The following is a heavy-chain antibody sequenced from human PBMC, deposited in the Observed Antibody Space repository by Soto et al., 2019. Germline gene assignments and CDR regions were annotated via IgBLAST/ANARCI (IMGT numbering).Heavy chain of an antibody. CDR3: ARHDYADSIFAL. CDR1: GGSFSGYY. D-gene: IGHD4-17*01. J-gene: IGHJ3*01. CDR2: INHSGST. V-gene: IGHV4-34*01. Sequence: SETLSLTCAVYGGSFSGYYWRWIRQPPGKGLEWIGEINHSGSTNYNPSLKSRVTISVDTSKNQFSLKLTSVTAADTAFYYCARHDYADSIFALCGQGTKVTVSS.